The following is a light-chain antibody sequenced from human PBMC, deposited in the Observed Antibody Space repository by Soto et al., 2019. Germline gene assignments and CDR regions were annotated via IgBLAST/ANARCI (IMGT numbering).Light chain of an antibody. CDR2: GAS. CDR1: QSVSTRY. J-gene: IGKJ2*01. Sequence: ESMLTQSPGTLSLSPGERATLSCRASQSVSTRYLAWYQQKPGQAPRLLIYGASIMAAVIPDRFSGSGSGTEFTLTNSRLEHEDFAVYYCHQFGISPLAFTFCQGTKLEI. V-gene: IGKV3-20*01. CDR3: HQFGISPLAFT.